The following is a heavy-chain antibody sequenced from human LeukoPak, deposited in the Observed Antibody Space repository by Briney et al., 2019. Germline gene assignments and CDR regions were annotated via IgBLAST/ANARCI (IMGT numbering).Heavy chain of an antibody. J-gene: IGHJ5*02. CDR2: IIPIFGTA. Sequence: SVKVSCKASGGTFSSYAISWVRQAPGQGLEWMGRIIPIFGTANYAQKFQGRVTITTDESTSTAYMELSSLRSEDTAVYYCARDLPLSYFWFDPWGQGTQVTVSS. V-gene: IGHV1-69*05. CDR3: ARDLPLSYFWFDP. CDR1: GGTFSSYA. D-gene: IGHD1-26*01.